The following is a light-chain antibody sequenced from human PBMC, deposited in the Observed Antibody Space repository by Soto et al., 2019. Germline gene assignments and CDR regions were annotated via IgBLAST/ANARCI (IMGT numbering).Light chain of an antibody. CDR3: HQYGSSPWT. Sequence: EIVLTQSPGTLSFSPGERATLSFRASQSVSSSYLAWYQQKPGQAPRLLIYGASSRATGIPDRFSGSGSGTDFTLTISRLEPEDFAVYYCHQYGSSPWTFGQGTKVDIK. V-gene: IGKV3-20*01. J-gene: IGKJ1*01. CDR1: QSVSSSY. CDR2: GAS.